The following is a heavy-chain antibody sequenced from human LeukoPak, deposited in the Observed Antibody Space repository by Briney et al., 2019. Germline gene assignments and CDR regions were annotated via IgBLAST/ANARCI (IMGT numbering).Heavy chain of an antibody. V-gene: IGHV1-46*01. CDR1: GYTFTIYS. D-gene: IGHD1-26*01. Sequence: GASVKVSCKTSGYTFTIYSIHWVRQAPGQGLEWMGMINPSDGATTYAQRFQGRVTITRDMSTTTVYMDLRSLRSEDTAVYCCAREQRGGLSGRLGGLFASYYTYYYMDVWGRGTTVTVSS. CDR2: INPSDGAT. J-gene: IGHJ6*03. CDR3: AREQRGGLSGRLGGLFASYYTYYYMDV.